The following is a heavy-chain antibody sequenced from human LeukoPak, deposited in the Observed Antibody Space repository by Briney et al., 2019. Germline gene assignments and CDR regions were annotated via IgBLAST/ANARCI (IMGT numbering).Heavy chain of an antibody. J-gene: IGHJ3*02. CDR1: GGSISSYY. Sequence: SETLSLTCTVSGGSISSYYWSWIRRPPGKGLEWIGYIYYSGSTNYNPSLKSRVTISVDTSKNQFSLKLSSVTAADTAVYYCARHVYPYSMVRGVMGAFDIWGQGTMVTVSS. D-gene: IGHD3-10*01. V-gene: IGHV4-59*08. CDR2: IYYSGST. CDR3: ARHVYPYSMVRGVMGAFDI.